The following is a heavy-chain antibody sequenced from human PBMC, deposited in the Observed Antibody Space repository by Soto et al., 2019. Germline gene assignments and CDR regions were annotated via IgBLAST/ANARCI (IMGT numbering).Heavy chain of an antibody. J-gene: IGHJ4*02. CDR3: ARVEVYYGFSVGLPAAYYFDY. D-gene: IGHD3-10*01. CDR1: GGSISSGDYY. V-gene: IGHV4-30-4*01. Sequence: SETLSLTCTVSGGSISSGDYYWSWIRQPPGKGLEWIGYIYYSGSTYYNPSLKSRVTISVDTSKNQFSLKLSSVTAADTAVYYCARVEVYYGFSVGLPAAYYFDYWGQGTLVTVSA. CDR2: IYYSGST.